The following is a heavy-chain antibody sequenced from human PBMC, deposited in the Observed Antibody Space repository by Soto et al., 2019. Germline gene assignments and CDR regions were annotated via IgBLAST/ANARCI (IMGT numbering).Heavy chain of an antibody. V-gene: IGHV4-61*08. J-gene: IGHJ3*02. CDR1: GASVSSGGHY. D-gene: IGHD1-1*01. CDR3: ARDRSDTSNSFHAFDI. Sequence: QVQLQESGPGLVKPSETLSLTCTVSGASVSSGGHYWSWIRQPPGEGLEWIAYIYHTGTTDYNPSLKRRVTISVDLSKNQFSLRLSSVTAADTAVYYCARDRSDTSNSFHAFDIWGQGTMVTVSS. CDR2: IYHTGTT.